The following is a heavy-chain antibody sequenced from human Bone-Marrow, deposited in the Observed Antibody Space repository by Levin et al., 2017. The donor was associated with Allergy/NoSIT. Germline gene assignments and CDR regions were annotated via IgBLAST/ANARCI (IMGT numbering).Heavy chain of an antibody. CDR1: GYTFTSSY. CDR3: ARDKSPMALTWRYFHY. D-gene: IGHD3-10*01. Sequence: PGESLKISCKASGYTFTSSYIHWVRQAPGQGLEWMGIITPSGGHTTYAQKFQGRVTMTSDTSTSTVYLELSSLRSEDTAVYYCARDKSPMALTWRYFHYWGQGTLVTVSS. CDR2: ITPSGGHT. V-gene: IGHV1-46*01. J-gene: IGHJ4*02.